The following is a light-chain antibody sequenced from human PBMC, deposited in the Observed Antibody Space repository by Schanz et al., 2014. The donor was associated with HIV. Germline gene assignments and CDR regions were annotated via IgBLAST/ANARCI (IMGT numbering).Light chain of an antibody. V-gene: IGKV3-20*01. CDR3: QQYGGSPKT. CDR1: QRLSSSY. CDR2: ATS. J-gene: IGKJ2*01. Sequence: EIVLTQSPGSLSLSPGGRATLSCGASQRLSSSYLAWYQQKRDQPPRLVIYATSTRAAGIPDRFSGTGSGTDFTLTISSLEPEDFAVYYCQQYGGSPKTFGQGTKLEIK.